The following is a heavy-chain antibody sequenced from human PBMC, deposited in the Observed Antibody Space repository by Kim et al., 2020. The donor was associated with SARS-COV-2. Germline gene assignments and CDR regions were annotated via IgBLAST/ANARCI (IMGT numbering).Heavy chain of an antibody. V-gene: IGHV4-38-2*02. D-gene: IGHD1-26*01. J-gene: IGHJ4*02. CDR3: ARLAGWGSWSYYPYFDY. CDR1: GYSISSGYY. Sequence: SETLSLTCTVSGYSISSGYYWGWIRQPPGKGLEWIGSIYHSGSTYYNPSLKSRVTISVDTSKNQFSLKLSSVTAADTAVYYCARLAGWGSWSYYPYFDYWGQGTLVTVSS. CDR2: IYHSGST.